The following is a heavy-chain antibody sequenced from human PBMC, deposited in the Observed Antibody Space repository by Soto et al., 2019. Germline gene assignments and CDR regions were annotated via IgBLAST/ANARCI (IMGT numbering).Heavy chain of an antibody. CDR1: HGSISSSSYY. CDR2: IYHSGST. J-gene: IGHJ4*02. D-gene: IGHD2-21*01. CDR3: ARGNVVALDY. V-gene: IGHV4-39*07. Sequence: SETLSLTFTVSHGSISSSSYYGGWTPQPPGKGLEWIGNIYHSGSTYYNPSLKSRVTISVDRSKNQFSLKLSSVTAADTAVYDCARGNVVALDYWGQGALVTVSS.